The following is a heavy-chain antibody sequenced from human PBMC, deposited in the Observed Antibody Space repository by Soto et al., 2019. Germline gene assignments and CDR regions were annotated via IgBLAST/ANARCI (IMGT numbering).Heavy chain of an antibody. D-gene: IGHD3-10*01. CDR2: ISSSGSTI. Sequence: GGSLRLSCVASGFTFSSHTMNWVRQTPGRRLEWVAYISSSGSTIYYTDSVKGRFTVSRDNAKNSLYLQMDGLRDEDTAVYYCASGLGSSRSWGQGSRVTVSS. J-gene: IGHJ1*01. CDR1: GFTFSSHT. V-gene: IGHV3-48*02. CDR3: ASGLGSSRS.